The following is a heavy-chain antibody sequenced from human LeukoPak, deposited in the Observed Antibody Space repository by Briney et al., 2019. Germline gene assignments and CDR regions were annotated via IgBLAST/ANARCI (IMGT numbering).Heavy chain of an antibody. D-gene: IGHD4-23*01. CDR3: AKEYGGWAPGTAFDI. V-gene: IGHV3-23*01. Sequence: LGGSLRLSCAASGFTFSSYAMTWVRQAPGKGLEWVSAISGSGLSTYYPDSVKGRFTISRDNSKNTLYLQINSLRAEDTAVYYCAKEYGGWAPGTAFDIWGQGTVVTVSS. CDR1: GFTFSSYA. J-gene: IGHJ3*02. CDR2: ISGSGLST.